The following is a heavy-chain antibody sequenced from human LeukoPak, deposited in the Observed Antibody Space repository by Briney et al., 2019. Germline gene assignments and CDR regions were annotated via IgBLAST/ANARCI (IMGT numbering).Heavy chain of an antibody. D-gene: IGHD4-17*01. Sequence: PSETLSLTCTVSGGSISSSSYYWGWIRQPPGKGLEWIANIYYTGSTYYNPSLKSRVTISVDTSKNQFSLKLSSVTAADTAVYYCARRDGDYVDYWGQGTLVTVSS. V-gene: IGHV4-39*01. CDR2: IYYTGST. CDR1: GGSISSSSYY. J-gene: IGHJ4*02. CDR3: ARRDGDYVDY.